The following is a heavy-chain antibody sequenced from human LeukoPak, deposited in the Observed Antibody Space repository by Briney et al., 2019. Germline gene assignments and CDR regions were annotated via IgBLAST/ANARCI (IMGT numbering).Heavy chain of an antibody. CDR3: AKEGATAAILSYYYYGMDV. CDR2: LSGCGCNT. D-gene: IGHD2-2*02. CDR1: GLTYRSYS. J-gene: IGHJ6*02. Sequence: GGSVRLFCAASGLTYRSYSMMGVRQPPGKGLEWVSALSGCGCNTYYADSVKGRFTISRDNSTSTLYLQMTSLRAEDTAVYYCAKEGATAAILSYYYYGMDVWGQGTTVTVSS. V-gene: IGHV3-23*01.